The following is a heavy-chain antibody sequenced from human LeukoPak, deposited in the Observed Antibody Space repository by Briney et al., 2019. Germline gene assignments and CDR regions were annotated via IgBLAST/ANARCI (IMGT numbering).Heavy chain of an antibody. J-gene: IGHJ4*02. V-gene: IGHV1-2*02. CDR1: GYTFTGYY. Sequence: GASVKVSCKASGYTFTGYYMHWVRQAPGQGLEWMGWINPNSGGTNYAQKFQGRVTMTRDTSISTAYMELSRLRSDDTAVYYCARKSGPLYYGSGSPYFDYWGQGTLVTVSS. CDR2: INPNSGGT. CDR3: ARKSGPLYYGSGSPYFDY. D-gene: IGHD3-10*01.